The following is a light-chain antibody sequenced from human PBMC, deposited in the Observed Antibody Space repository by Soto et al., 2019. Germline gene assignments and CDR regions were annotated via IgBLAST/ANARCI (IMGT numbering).Light chain of an antibody. CDR1: QSVSSSY. CDR2: AAS. CDR3: QQYGLSPRT. Sequence: EIVLTQSPATLSLSPGERATLSCRASQSVSSSYLAWYQQKPGQAPRLFIYAASIRATGIPDRFSGSGSGTDFTLTISRLEPEDFAVYYCQQYGLSPRTFGRGTKVDIK. V-gene: IGKV3-20*01. J-gene: IGKJ1*01.